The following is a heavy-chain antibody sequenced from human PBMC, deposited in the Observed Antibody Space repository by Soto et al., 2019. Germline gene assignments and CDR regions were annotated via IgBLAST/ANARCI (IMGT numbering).Heavy chain of an antibody. D-gene: IGHD2-2*01. CDR1: GYTFTSYA. J-gene: IGHJ5*02. CDR2: INAGNGNT. V-gene: IGHV1-3*01. Sequence: ASVKVSCKASGYTFTSYAMHWVRQASGQRLEWMGWINAGNGNTKYSQKFQGRVTITRDTSASTAYMELSSLRSEDTAVYYCARDRGYCSSTSCYEDYNWFDPWGQGTLVTVSS. CDR3: ARDRGYCSSTSCYEDYNWFDP.